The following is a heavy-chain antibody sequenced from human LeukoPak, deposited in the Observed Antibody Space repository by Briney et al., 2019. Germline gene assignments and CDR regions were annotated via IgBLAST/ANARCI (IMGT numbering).Heavy chain of an antibody. CDR1: GCTFSNAW. Sequence: GGSLRLSCAASGCTFSNAWMNWVRQAPGKGLEWVGRIKTKTEGGTTDYAAPVKGRFTISRDDSKNTVYLQMNSLKTEDTAVYYCASYGSGSHDYWGQGSLVTASS. CDR2: IKTKTEGGTT. J-gene: IGHJ4*02. V-gene: IGHV3-15*01. D-gene: IGHD3-10*01. CDR3: ASYGSGSHDY.